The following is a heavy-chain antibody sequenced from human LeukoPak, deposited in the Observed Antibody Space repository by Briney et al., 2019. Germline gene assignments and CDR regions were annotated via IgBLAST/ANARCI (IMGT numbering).Heavy chain of an antibody. CDR1: GGSFSVYY. Sequence: SETLSLTCAVYGGSFSVYYWSWIRQPPGKGLEWIGEINHSGSTNYNPSLKSRVTISVDTSKNQFSLKLSSVTAADTAVYYCARSRVYWKNFDYWGQGTLVTVSS. V-gene: IGHV4-34*01. CDR2: INHSGST. J-gene: IGHJ4*02. D-gene: IGHD1-1*01. CDR3: ARSRVYWKNFDY.